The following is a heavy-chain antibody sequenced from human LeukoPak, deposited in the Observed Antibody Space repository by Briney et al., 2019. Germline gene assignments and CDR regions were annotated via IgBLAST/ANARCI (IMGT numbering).Heavy chain of an antibody. D-gene: IGHD3-22*01. CDR1: GFTFSNYG. CDR3: ARTHYYDSSGYYPY. V-gene: IGHV3-30*03. Sequence: HPGGSLRLSCAASGFTFSNYGMHWVRQAPGKGLEWVAVMSYDGNNKYHADSVKGRFTISRDNSKNTLYLQMNSLRAEDTAVYYCARTHYYDSSGYYPYWGQGTLVTVSS. CDR2: MSYDGNNK. J-gene: IGHJ4*02.